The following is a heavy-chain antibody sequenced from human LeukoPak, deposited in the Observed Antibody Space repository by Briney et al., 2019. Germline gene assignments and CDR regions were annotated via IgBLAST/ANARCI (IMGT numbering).Heavy chain of an antibody. D-gene: IGHD1-26*01. Sequence: SETLSLTCAVYGGSFSGYYWSWIRQPPGKGLEWIGEINHSGSTNYNPSLKSRVTISVDTSKNQFSLKLSSVTAADTAVYYCARRTSGSYGYWGQGTLVTVSS. J-gene: IGHJ4*02. CDR3: ARRTSGSYGY. CDR1: GGSFSGYY. CDR2: INHSGST. V-gene: IGHV4-34*01.